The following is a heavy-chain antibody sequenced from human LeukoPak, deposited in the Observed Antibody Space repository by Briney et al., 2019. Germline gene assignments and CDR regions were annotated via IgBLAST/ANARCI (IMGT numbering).Heavy chain of an antibody. V-gene: IGHV1-2*02. Sequence: ASVKVSCTASGYTFTDYYLHWVRQAPGQGLEWMGWINPKSGGTNYAQKFQGRVTMTRDTSISTIYMELSRLISDDTAVYYCARGVDYWGQGTLVTVSS. CDR1: GYTFTDYY. CDR3: ARGVDY. CDR2: INPKSGGT. D-gene: IGHD3-16*01. J-gene: IGHJ4*02.